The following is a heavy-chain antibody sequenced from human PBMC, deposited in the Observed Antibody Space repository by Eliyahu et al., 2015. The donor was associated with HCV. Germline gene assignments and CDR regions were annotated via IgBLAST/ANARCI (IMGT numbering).Heavy chain of an antibody. J-gene: IGHJ5*02. D-gene: IGHD6-19*01. V-gene: IGHV4-59*01. CDR1: GGSIXTXX. Sequence: QVQLQESGPGLVKPSETLSLTCTVSGGSIXTXXWSWIRXPPGKGXXWIGYIXVSGSTNYNPSLKSRVTISVDTSKNQFSLNLTSVTAADTAVYYCASGGGGIAVAGTGGWFDPWGQGTLVTVSS. CDR2: IXVSGST. CDR3: ASGGGGIAVAGTGGWFDP.